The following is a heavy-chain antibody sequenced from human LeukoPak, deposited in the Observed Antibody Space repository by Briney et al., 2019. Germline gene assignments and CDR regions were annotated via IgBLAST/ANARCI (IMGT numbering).Heavy chain of an antibody. Sequence: GRSLRLSCAASGFTFRTFGMHWVRQAPGKGLEWVAIIWYDGINKYCADSVKGRFTISRDNSKNTLYPQMNSLRAEDTAVYYCARDYYDSSGQLHAGAHAFDIWGQGTMVTVSS. D-gene: IGHD3-22*01. CDR3: ARDYYDSSGQLHAGAHAFDI. CDR1: GFTFRTFG. J-gene: IGHJ3*02. CDR2: IWYDGINK. V-gene: IGHV3-33*01.